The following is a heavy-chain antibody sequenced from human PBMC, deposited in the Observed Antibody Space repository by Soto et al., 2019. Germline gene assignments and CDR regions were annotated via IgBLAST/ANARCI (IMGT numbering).Heavy chain of an antibody. CDR3: AKDLATILEGQNNWFDP. CDR2: ISYDGSNK. J-gene: IGHJ5*02. V-gene: IGHV3-30*18. CDR1: GFTFSSYG. Sequence: GGSLRLSCAASGFTFSSYGMHWVRQAPGKGLEWVAVISYDGSNKYYADSVKGRFTISRDNSKNTLYLQMNSLRAEDTAVYYCAKDLATILEGQNNWFDPWGQGTLVTVSS. D-gene: IGHD5-12*01.